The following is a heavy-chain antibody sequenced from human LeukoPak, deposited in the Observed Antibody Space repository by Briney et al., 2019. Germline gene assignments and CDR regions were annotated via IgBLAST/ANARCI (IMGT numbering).Heavy chain of an antibody. V-gene: IGHV3-23*01. CDR1: GFTFSSYA. CDR2: ISGSGGST. D-gene: IGHD2-2*01. CDR3: AKRGYCSGTSCYRNFDH. J-gene: IGHJ4*01. Sequence: GGSLRLSCAASGFTFSSYAMSWVRQAPGKGLEWVSVISGSGGSTYYADSVKGRFTISRDNTKNTMYLQMNSLRAEDTAVYYCAKRGYCSGTSCYRNFDHWGQGILVTVSS.